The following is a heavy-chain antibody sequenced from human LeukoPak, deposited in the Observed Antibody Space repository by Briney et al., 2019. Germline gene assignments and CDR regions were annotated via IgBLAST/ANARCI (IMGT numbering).Heavy chain of an antibody. CDR2: IYYSGST. Sequence: SETLSLTCTVSGVSISSSSYYWVWIRQPPGKGLEWIGSIYYSGSTYYNPSLKSRITISVDTSKNQFSLKLNSVTAADTAVYYCARDLVQYSYGYPRDYWGQGTLVTVSS. CDR1: GVSISSSSYY. CDR3: ARDLVQYSYGYPRDY. J-gene: IGHJ4*02. D-gene: IGHD5-18*01. V-gene: IGHV4-39*07.